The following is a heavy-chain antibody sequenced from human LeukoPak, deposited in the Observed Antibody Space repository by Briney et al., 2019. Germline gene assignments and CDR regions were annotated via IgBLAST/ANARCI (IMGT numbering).Heavy chain of an antibody. V-gene: IGHV3-64*01. Sequence: PGGSLRLSCAASGFTFSSYAMHWVRQAPGKGLEYVSAISSNGGSTYYANSVKGRFTISRDNSKNTLYLQMGSLRAEDMAVYYCARRGYSYGYPDYWGQGTLVTVSS. CDR3: ARRGYSYGYPDY. CDR1: GFTFSSYA. D-gene: IGHD5-18*01. J-gene: IGHJ4*02. CDR2: ISSNGGST.